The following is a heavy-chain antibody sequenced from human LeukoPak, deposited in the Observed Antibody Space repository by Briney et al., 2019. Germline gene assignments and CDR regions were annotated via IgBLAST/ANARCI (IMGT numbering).Heavy chain of an antibody. CDR2: ISSSGSTT. V-gene: IGHV3-48*02. Sequence: GGSVSLSCAASGFTCSSYNMNWVRQAPGKGLVGFSDISSSGSTTYFTDSVKGRFTITRDKAKNSLYLQMNSLRDEDTAVYYCARLEYYYVSGNYYKLFDYWGQGTLVTVCS. D-gene: IGHD3-10*01. CDR1: GFTCSSYN. J-gene: IGHJ4*02. CDR3: ARLEYYYVSGNYYKLFDY.